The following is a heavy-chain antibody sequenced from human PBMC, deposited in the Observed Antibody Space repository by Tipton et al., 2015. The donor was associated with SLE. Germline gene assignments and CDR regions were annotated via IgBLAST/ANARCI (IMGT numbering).Heavy chain of an antibody. CDR3: ARGPYYYMDV. CDR1: NGSISSSPYY. Sequence: LRLSCTVSNGSISSSPYYWGWIRQSPGKGLEWVGSIYYSGSTYYNPSLKSRVTISVDTSRNQCSLNLTSVIAADTAVYYCARGPYYYMDVWGKGTTVTVSS. V-gene: IGHV4-39*07. CDR2: IYYSGST. J-gene: IGHJ6*03.